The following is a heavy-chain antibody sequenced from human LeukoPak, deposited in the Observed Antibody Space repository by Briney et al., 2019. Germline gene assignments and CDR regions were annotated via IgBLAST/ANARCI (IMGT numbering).Heavy chain of an antibody. CDR2: IIPILGIA. CDR1: GGTFSSYA. Sequence: GSSVKVSCKASGGTFSSYAISWVRQAPGQGLEWMGRIIPILGIANYAQKFQGRVTITADKSTSTAYMELSSLRSEDTAVYYCAKPYSYGQIWYFDLWGRGTLVTVSS. D-gene: IGHD5-18*01. CDR3: AKPYSYGQIWYFDL. V-gene: IGHV1-69*04. J-gene: IGHJ2*01.